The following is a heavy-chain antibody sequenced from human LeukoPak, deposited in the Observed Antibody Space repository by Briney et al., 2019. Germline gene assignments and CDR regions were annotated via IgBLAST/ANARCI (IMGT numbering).Heavy chain of an antibody. CDR1: GGTFSSYA. CDR3: ARGAQNWNGDFDY. V-gene: IGHV1-69*06. Sequence: GASVKVSCKASGGTFSSYAISWARQAPGQGLEWMGGIIPIFGTANYAQKFQGRVTITADKSTSTAYMELSSLRSEDTAVYYCARGAQNWNGDFDYWGQGTLVTVSS. CDR2: IIPIFGTA. D-gene: IGHD1-1*01. J-gene: IGHJ4*02.